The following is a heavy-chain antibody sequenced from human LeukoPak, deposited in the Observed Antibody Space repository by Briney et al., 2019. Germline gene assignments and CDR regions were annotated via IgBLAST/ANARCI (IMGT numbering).Heavy chain of an antibody. V-gene: IGHV3-30*18. Sequence: GGSLRLSCATSGFIFSSYGMHWVRQVPGKGLEWVAVITYDAKKNYHVDSVKGRFTISRDNSKNTLYLQMNSLRAEDTAVYYCAKDRRAGSYDYWGQGTLVTVSS. CDR3: AKDRRAGSYDY. D-gene: IGHD3-10*01. J-gene: IGHJ4*02. CDR1: GFIFSSYG. CDR2: ITYDAKKN.